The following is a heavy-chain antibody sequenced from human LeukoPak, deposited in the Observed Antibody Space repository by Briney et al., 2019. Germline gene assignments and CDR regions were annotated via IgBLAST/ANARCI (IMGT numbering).Heavy chain of an antibody. Sequence: SETLSLTCTVSGGSISSHYWSWIRQPPGKGLEWIGYIYYSGSTNYNPSLKSRVTISVDTSKNQFSLKLSSVTAADTAVYYCARGGRVVPAAISWFDPWGQGTLVTVSS. V-gene: IGHV4-59*11. D-gene: IGHD2-2*01. CDR2: IYYSGST. CDR3: ARGGRVVPAAISWFDP. CDR1: GGSISSHY. J-gene: IGHJ5*02.